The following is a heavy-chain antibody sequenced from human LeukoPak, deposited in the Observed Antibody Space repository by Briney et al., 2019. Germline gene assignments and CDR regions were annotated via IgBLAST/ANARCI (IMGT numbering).Heavy chain of an antibody. Sequence: SETLSLTCAVYGVSFSGYYWTWLRQPPGKGREWSGEINHSGSTNYNPSLKSRVTISVDTSKNQFSLKLSSVAAADAAVYYCATRGYSGDASRWGQGTLVTVSS. CDR1: GVSFSGYY. D-gene: IGHD5-12*01. V-gene: IGHV4-34*01. CDR2: INHSGST. J-gene: IGHJ4*02. CDR3: ATRGYSGDASR.